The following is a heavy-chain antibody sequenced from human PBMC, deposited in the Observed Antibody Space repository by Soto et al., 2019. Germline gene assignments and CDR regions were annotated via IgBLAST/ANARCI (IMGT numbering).Heavy chain of an antibody. J-gene: IGHJ6*02. D-gene: IGHD2-2*01. CDR3: AIKPPAAIQGWAYGMDV. CDR2: LHGSGST. CDR1: GFTVSTNY. V-gene: IGHV3-53*02. Sequence: EVQLVQTGGGLIQPGGSLRLSCVASGFTVSTNYLSWVRQVPGKGLEWVSVLHGSGSTSYADSVKGRFTISSDHARNTFYLQMNSLRLEATPVYSCAIKPPAAIQGWAYGMDVRGQGTTVSVSS.